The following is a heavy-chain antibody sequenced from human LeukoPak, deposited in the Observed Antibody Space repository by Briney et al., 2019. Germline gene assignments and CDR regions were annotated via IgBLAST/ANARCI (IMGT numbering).Heavy chain of an antibody. D-gene: IGHD3-16*01. CDR3: ARDRLWGEDDAFDI. CDR2: ISAYNANT. Sequence: ASVKVSCKASGGTFSSYAISWVRQAPGQGLEWMGWISAYNANTDYAQKIQGRVTMTTDTFTSTAYMELRSLRSDDTAVYYCARDRLWGEDDAFDIWGQGTMVTVSS. V-gene: IGHV1-18*01. J-gene: IGHJ3*02. CDR1: GGTFSSYA.